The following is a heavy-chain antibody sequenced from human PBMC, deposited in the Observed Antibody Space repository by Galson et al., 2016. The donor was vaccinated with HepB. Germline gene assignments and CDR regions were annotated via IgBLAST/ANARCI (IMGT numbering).Heavy chain of an antibody. D-gene: IGHD3-22*01. V-gene: IGHV3-33*08. CDR2: IWSNGNNK. CDR1: GFTFNHYG. Sequence: SLRLSCAASGFTFNHYGMHRVRQAPGKGLEWVADIWSNGNNKYYADSVRGRFSVSRDQAKNTLYMQMNSLRAEDTAVYYCARDSDTSGLHWYFDLWGRGTLVTVSS. CDR3: ARDSDTSGLHWYFDL. J-gene: IGHJ2*01.